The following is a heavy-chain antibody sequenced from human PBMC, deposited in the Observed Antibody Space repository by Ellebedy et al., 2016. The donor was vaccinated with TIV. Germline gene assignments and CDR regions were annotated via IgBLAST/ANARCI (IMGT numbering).Heavy chain of an antibody. CDR2: IIPILGIA. J-gene: IGHJ4*02. CDR3: ARSCSGGSCYFNY. CDR1: GGTFSSYA. D-gene: IGHD2-15*01. Sequence: ASVKVSCKASGGTFSSYAISWVRQAPGQGLEWMGGIIPILGIANYAQKLQGRVTMTTDTSTSTAYMELRSLRSDDTAVYYCARSCSGGSCYFNYWGQGTLVTVSS. V-gene: IGHV1-69*10.